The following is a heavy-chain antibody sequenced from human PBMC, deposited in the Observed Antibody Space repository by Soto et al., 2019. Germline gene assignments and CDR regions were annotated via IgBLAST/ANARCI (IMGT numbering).Heavy chain of an antibody. D-gene: IGHD3-10*01. J-gene: IGHJ1*01. Sequence: GGSLRLSCAASGFTFSSYAMSWVRQAPGKGLEWVSGIYGSGAFTYYADSVQGRFTISRDNSKNTLYLQMNSLRAEDTAVYYCAKDENYYGSGSSMAGDFQHWGQGTLVTVSS. V-gene: IGHV3-23*01. CDR3: AKDENYYGSGSSMAGDFQH. CDR1: GFTFSSYA. CDR2: IYGSGAFT.